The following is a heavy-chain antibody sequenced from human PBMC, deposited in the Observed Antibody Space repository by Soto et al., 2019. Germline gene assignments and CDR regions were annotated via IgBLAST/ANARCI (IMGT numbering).Heavy chain of an antibody. CDR2: INHSGST. D-gene: IGHD3-3*01. J-gene: IGHJ5*02. CDR1: GGSFSGYY. Sequence: SETLSLTCAVYGGSFSGYYWSWIRQPPGKGLEWIGEINHSGSTNYNPSLKSRVTISVDTSKNQFSLKLSSVTAADTAVYYCARGTYYDFWSGYYMDNWFDPWGQGTLVTVSS. CDR3: ARGTYYDFWSGYYMDNWFDP. V-gene: IGHV4-34*01.